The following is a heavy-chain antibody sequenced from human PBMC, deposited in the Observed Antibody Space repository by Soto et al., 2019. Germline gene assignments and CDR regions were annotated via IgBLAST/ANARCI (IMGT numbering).Heavy chain of an antibody. CDR2: IRSKAYGGTT. V-gene: IGHV3-49*04. CDR3: TRDMTNRRPYYYYALDV. J-gene: IGHJ6*02. Sequence: PGGSLRLSCTASGFTFGDYAMSWVRQAPGKGLEWVGFIRSKAYGGTTEYAASVKGRFTISRDDSKSTAYLQMNSLKTEDTAVYYCTRDMTNRRPYYYYALDVWGQGTTVTVSS. D-gene: IGHD3-16*01. CDR1: GFTFGDYA.